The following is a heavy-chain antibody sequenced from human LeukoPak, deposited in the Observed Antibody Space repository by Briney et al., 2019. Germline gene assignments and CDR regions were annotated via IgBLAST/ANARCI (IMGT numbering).Heavy chain of an antibody. Sequence: GGSLKLSCEASGFIFSSYAMSWVRQAPGKGLEWVAAISGSGGTTYYAGSVKGRFTISRDNSKNTLYLQMNSLRVEDTALYYCAKEGIVAVPAAMMDVWGKGTTVTVSS. J-gene: IGHJ6*04. D-gene: IGHD2-2*01. CDR3: AKEGIVAVPAAMMDV. CDR1: GFIFSSYA. V-gene: IGHV3-23*01. CDR2: ISGSGGTT.